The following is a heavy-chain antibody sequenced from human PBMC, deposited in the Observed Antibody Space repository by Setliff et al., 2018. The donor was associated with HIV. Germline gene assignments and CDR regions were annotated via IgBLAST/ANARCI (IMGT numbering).Heavy chain of an antibody. CDR2: IYYSGST. CDR1: GGSISSSSYY. J-gene: IGHJ4*02. V-gene: IGHV4-39*01. Sequence: SETLSLTCTVSGGSISSSSYYWGWIRQPPGKGLEWIGSIYYSGSTYYNPSLKSRVTISVDTSKNLFSLKLSSVTAADTAVYYCARLVVITTNFDYWGQGTLVTVSS. D-gene: IGHD3-22*01. CDR3: ARLVVITTNFDY.